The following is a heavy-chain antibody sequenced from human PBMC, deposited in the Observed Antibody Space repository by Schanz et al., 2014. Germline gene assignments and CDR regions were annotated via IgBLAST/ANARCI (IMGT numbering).Heavy chain of an antibody. CDR3: ARDGYRNGRPFDH. V-gene: IGHV3-9*01. D-gene: IGHD5-18*01. CDR1: GFTFDNYA. CDR2: ISWNSGSV. J-gene: IGHJ4*02. Sequence: EVQLVESGGGLVQPGRSLRLSCAASGFTFDNYAMHWVRQAPGKGLEWVSSISWNSGSVAYADSVKGRFTISRDTAENSVYLQMNSLRAEDTAVYYCARDGYRNGRPFDHWGQGTRVTVSA.